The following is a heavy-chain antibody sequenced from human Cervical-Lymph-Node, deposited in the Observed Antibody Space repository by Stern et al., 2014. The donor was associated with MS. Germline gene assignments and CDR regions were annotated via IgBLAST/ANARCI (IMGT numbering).Heavy chain of an antibody. Sequence: QLQLQESGPGLVKPSETLSLTCSVSGGSISSSTYYWGWIRQPPGKGLEWIGSIFYSGNTYYNPSLKTRFPISVDTPKNQFSLKVVSVTATDTAIYFCARQRGQWSPQLDYWGQGTLVTVSS. V-gene: IGHV4-39*01. D-gene: IGHD6-19*01. CDR3: ARQRGQWSPQLDY. J-gene: IGHJ4*02. CDR1: GGSISSSTYY. CDR2: IFYSGNT.